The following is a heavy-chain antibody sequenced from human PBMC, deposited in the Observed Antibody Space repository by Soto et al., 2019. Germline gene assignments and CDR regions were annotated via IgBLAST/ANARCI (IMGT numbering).Heavy chain of an antibody. Sequence: SETLSLTCTVSGGSISSGDYYWSWIRQPPGKGLEWIGYIYYSGSTYYNPSLKSRVTISVDTSKNQFSLKLSSVTAADTAVYYCARADIVLVPAAMGQLWPWGQGTLVTVSS. D-gene: IGHD2-2*01. CDR1: GGSISSGDYY. V-gene: IGHV4-30-4*01. J-gene: IGHJ5*02. CDR3: ARADIVLVPAAMGQLWP. CDR2: IYYSGST.